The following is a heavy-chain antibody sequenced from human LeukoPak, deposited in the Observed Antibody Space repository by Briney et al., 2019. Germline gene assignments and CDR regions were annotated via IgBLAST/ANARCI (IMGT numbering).Heavy chain of an antibody. J-gene: IGHJ6*02. CDR2: INHSGST. CDR1: GGSFSGYY. Sequence: SETLSLTCAVYGGSFSGYYWSWIRQPPGKGLEWIGEINHSGSTNYNPSLKSRVTISVDTSKSQFSLKLSSVTAADTAVYYCARLVAAAPLYYYGMDVWGQGTTVTVSS. V-gene: IGHV4-34*01. CDR3: ARLVAAAPLYYYGMDV. D-gene: IGHD6-13*01.